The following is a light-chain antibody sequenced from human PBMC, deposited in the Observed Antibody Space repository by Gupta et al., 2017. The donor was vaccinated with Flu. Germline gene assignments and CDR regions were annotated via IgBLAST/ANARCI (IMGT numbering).Light chain of an antibody. Sequence: QSSLTQPASVSGSPGPSITISCTGPSRDVGTYDLVSWYQQDPGKAPKLMIYAGTKRGSGVSNRFSGSKSGITASMTSAGLQEEDEADYYCCSDGSTSTFDVFGTGTKFTVL. CDR3: CSDGSTSTFDV. CDR1: SRDVGTYDL. J-gene: IGLJ1*01. V-gene: IGLV2-23*03. CDR2: AGT.